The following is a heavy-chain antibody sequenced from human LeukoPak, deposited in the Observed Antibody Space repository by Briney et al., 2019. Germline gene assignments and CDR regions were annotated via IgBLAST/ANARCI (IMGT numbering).Heavy chain of an antibody. D-gene: IGHD3-22*01. Sequence: GGSLRLSCAASGFTFSSYAMSWVRQAPGKGLEWVSAISGSGGSAGSTYYADSVKGRFTISRDNSKNTLYLQMNSLRAEDTAVYYCAKDQKNYCDNTGLDYWGQGTLVTVSS. V-gene: IGHV3-23*01. J-gene: IGHJ4*02. CDR2: ISGSGGSAGST. CDR3: AKDQKNYCDNTGLDY. CDR1: GFTFSSYA.